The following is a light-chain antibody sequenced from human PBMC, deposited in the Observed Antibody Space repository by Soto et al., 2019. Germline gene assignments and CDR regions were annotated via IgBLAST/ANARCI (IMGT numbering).Light chain of an antibody. V-gene: IGLV2-14*01. CDR1: SSDVGGYNY. Sequence: QSALTQPASVSGSPGQSITISCTGTSSDVGGYNYVPWYQQHPGQAPKLIIYEVTNRPSGISNRFSGSKSGNTASLTISGLQTEDEADYYCISFTSRHIYVFGTGTKLTVL. J-gene: IGLJ1*01. CDR2: EVT. CDR3: ISFTSRHIYV.